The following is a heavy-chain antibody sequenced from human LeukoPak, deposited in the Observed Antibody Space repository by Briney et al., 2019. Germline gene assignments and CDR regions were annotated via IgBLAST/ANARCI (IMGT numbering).Heavy chain of an antibody. CDR1: GFTFSSDW. D-gene: IGHD3-10*01. V-gene: IGHV3-7*01. CDR3: ARGDTGRHAFGGY. CDR2: IKEDGSQK. Sequence: PGESLRLSCAASGFTFSSDWMTWVRQTPGKGLEWVAMIKEDGSQKYYVDSVKGRFAISRDNAKNSLYLQLNSLRVEDTAVYYCARGDTGRHAFGGYWGQGTLVTVSS. J-gene: IGHJ4*02.